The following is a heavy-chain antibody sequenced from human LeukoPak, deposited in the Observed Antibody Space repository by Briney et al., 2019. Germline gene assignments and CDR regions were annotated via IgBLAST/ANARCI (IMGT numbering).Heavy chain of an antibody. CDR2: ISYDGSNK. CDR3: ARDRSGGADY. D-gene: IGHD1-26*01. Sequence: GRSLRLSCAASGFTFGSYAMHWVRQAPGKGLEWVAVISYDGSNKYYADSVKGRFTISRDNSKNTLYLQMNSLRAEDTAVYYCARDRSGGADYWGQGTLVTVSS. J-gene: IGHJ4*02. V-gene: IGHV3-30-3*01. CDR1: GFTFGSYA.